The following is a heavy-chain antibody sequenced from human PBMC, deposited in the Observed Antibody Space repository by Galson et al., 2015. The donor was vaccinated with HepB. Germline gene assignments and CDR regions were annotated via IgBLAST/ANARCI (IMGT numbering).Heavy chain of an antibody. D-gene: IGHD5-12*01. CDR3: ARTSDYSGYEN. Sequence: SLRLSCAASGFTFSDYYMSWIRQAPGKGLEWLSYISTSSTYTNYADSVKGRFTISRDNAKNSLFLQMNSLRAEDTAVYYCARTSDYSGYENWGQGTLVTVSS. CDR2: ISTSSTYT. V-gene: IGHV3-11*06. CDR1: GFTFSDYY. J-gene: IGHJ4*02.